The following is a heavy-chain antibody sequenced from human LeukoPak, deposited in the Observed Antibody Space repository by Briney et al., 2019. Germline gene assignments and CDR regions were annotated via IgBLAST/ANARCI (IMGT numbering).Heavy chain of an antibody. CDR1: GGTFISYA. D-gene: IGHD3-22*01. V-gene: IGHV1-69*10. Sequence: SVKVSCKASGGTFISYAISWVRQAPGQGVEWMGGIIPILGIANYAQKFQGRVTITADKSTSTAYMELSSLRSEDTAVYYCASHKGYYDSSGYTFDYWGQGTLVTVSS. J-gene: IGHJ4*02. CDR3: ASHKGYYDSSGYTFDY. CDR2: IIPILGIA.